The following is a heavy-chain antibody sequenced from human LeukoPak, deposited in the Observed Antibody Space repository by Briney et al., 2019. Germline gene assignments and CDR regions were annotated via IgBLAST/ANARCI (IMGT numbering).Heavy chain of an antibody. D-gene: IGHD3-10*01. CDR3: ARDIHYGSGSYFY. CDR1: GFTFSSSA. CDR2: ISGSGSGGST. J-gene: IGHJ4*02. V-gene: IGHV3-23*01. Sequence: PGGSLRLSCAASGFTFSSSAMSWVRQAPGKGLEWVSSISGSGSGGSTYYADSVKGRFTISRDNAKNTLYLQMNSLRAEDTAVYYCARDIHYGSGSYFYWGQGTLVTVSS.